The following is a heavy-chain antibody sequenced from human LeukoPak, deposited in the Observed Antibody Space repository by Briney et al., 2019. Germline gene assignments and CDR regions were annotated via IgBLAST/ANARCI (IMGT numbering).Heavy chain of an antibody. Sequence: SETLSLTCTVSGGSISSGSYYWSWIRQPAGKGLEWIGRVYTSGSTNYNPSLKSRVTISVDTSKNQFSLRLSSVTAADTAVYYCATSYSSGWTYYYYGMDVWGQGTTVTVSS. D-gene: IGHD6-19*01. V-gene: IGHV4-61*02. CDR3: ATSYSSGWTYYYYGMDV. CDR2: VYTSGST. CDR1: GGSISSGSYY. J-gene: IGHJ6*02.